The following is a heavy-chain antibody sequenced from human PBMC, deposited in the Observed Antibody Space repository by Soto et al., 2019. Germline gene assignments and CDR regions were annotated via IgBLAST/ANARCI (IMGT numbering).Heavy chain of an antibody. CDR3: ARDGYCSGGSCYSLGY. J-gene: IGHJ4*02. D-gene: IGHD2-15*01. Sequence: QVQLVQSGAEVKKPGSSVKVSCKASGGTFNTYAINWVRQAPGQGLEWRGGLIPIFGPTNYTQKFQGRVTITADISTSTAYMELSSLRSEDTAVYYCARDGYCSGGSCYSLGYWGKGTLVTVSS. CDR1: GGTFNTYA. V-gene: IGHV1-69*06. CDR2: LIPIFGPT.